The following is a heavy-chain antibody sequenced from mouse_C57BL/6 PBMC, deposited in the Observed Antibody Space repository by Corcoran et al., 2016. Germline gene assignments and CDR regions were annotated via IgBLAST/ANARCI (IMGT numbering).Heavy chain of an antibody. CDR2: IYPGDGDT. Sequence: QVQLQQSGAELVKPGASVKISCKASGYAFSSYWMNWVKQRPGKGLEWIGQIYPGDGDTNYNGKFKGKATLTADKSSSTAYMQLSSLTSEDSAVYFCAIYGSRQYYFDYWDQGTTLTVSS. CDR1: GYAFSSYW. J-gene: IGHJ2*01. D-gene: IGHD1-1*01. V-gene: IGHV1-80*01. CDR3: AIYGSRQYYFDY.